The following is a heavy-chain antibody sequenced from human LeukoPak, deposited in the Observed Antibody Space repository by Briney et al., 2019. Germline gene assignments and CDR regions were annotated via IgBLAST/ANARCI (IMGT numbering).Heavy chain of an antibody. V-gene: IGHV1-2*02. CDR2: INPNSGGT. J-gene: IGHJ4*02. CDR3: ARDPRIAAAGGFDY. Sequence: ASVKVSCKASGYTFTGYYMHWVRQAPGQGLEWMGWINPNSGGTNYAQKFQGRVTMTRDTSISTAYMELSRLRSDDTGVYYCARDPRIAAAGGFDYWGQGTLVTVSS. CDR1: GYTFTGYY. D-gene: IGHD6-13*01.